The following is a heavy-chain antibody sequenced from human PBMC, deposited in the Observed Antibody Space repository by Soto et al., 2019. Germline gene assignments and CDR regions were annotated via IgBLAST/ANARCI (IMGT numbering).Heavy chain of an antibody. J-gene: IGHJ4*02. CDR2: IYYSGST. CDR3: ARGGTTWTFDY. D-gene: IGHD5-12*01. V-gene: IGHV4-59*12. Sequence: TSETLSLTCTVSGGSISSYYWSWIRQFPGKGLEWIGYIYYSGSTNYNPSLKSRVTISVDTSKNQFSLKLSSVTAADTAVYYCARGGTTWTFDYWGQGTLVTVSS. CDR1: GGSISSYY.